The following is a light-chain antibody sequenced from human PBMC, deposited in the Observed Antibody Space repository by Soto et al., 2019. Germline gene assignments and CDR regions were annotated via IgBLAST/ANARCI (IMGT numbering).Light chain of an antibody. CDR2: DAS. J-gene: IGKJ5*01. V-gene: IGKV3-11*01. CDR1: QSVSSY. CDR3: QQRSNWPIT. Sequence: EIALTQSPATLSLSPGERAALSCRASQSVSSYLAWYQQKPGQAPRLLIYDASNRATGIPARFRGSGSGTDFTLTISNLEPDDFAVYYCQQRSNWPITFGQGTRLE.